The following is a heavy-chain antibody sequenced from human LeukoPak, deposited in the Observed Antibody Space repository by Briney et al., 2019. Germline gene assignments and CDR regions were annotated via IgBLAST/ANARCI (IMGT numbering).Heavy chain of an antibody. V-gene: IGHV1-18*01. CDR2: ISAYNGNT. J-gene: IGHJ4*02. CDR3: ARDGFDYGGNMIDY. CDR1: GYTFTIYG. Sequence: ASVKVSCKASGYTFTIYGSSWVRQAPGQGLEWMGWISAYNGNTNYAQKLQGRVTMTTDTSTSTAYMELRSLRSDDTAVYYCARDGFDYGGNMIDYWGQGTLVTVSS. D-gene: IGHD4-23*01.